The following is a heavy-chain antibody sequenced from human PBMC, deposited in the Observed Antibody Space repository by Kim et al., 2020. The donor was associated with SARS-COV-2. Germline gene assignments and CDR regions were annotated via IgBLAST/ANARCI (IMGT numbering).Heavy chain of an antibody. CDR1: GFTFSSYG. CDR3: ARGFADSPFLEWLFGY. V-gene: IGHV3-33*01. D-gene: IGHD3-3*02. J-gene: IGHJ4*02. CDR2: IWYDGSNK. Sequence: GGSLRLSCAASGFTFSSYGMHWVRQAPGKGLEWVAVIWYDGSNKYYADSVKGRFTISRDNSKNTLYLQMNSLRAEDTAVYYCARGFADSPFLEWLFGYWGQGTLVTVSS.